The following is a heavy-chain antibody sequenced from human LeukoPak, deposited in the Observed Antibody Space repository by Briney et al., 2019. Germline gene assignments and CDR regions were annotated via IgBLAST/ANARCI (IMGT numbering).Heavy chain of an antibody. D-gene: IGHD6-6*01. Sequence: ASVKVSCKASGYTFTSYYMHWVRQAPGQGLEWMGIINPSGGSTSYAQKFQGRVTMTRDMSTSTVYMELSSLRSEDTAVYYCARDPEQLVPFDYWGQGTLVTVSS. CDR2: INPSGGST. CDR1: GYTFTSYY. J-gene: IGHJ4*02. V-gene: IGHV1-46*01. CDR3: ARDPEQLVPFDY.